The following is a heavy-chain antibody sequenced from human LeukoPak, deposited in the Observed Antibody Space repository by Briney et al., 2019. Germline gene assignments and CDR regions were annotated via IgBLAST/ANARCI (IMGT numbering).Heavy chain of an antibody. J-gene: IGHJ4*01. CDR3: ARVEWELDLDD. Sequence: GGSLRLSCASSLFTFSSYWMHWVRQAPGKGLVWVSRINSDGSSTSYADSVKGRFTISRDNAKNTLYLQMNSLRAEDTAVYYCARVEWELDLDDWGQGTLVTVSS. CDR1: LFTFSSYW. CDR2: INSDGSST. V-gene: IGHV3-74*01. D-gene: IGHD1-26*01.